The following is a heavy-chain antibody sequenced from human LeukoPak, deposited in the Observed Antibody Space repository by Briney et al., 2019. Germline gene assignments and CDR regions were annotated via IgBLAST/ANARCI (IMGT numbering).Heavy chain of an antibody. CDR1: GFTFSSYA. Sequence: GGSLRLSCAASGFTFSSYAMHWVRQAPGKGLEWVAVISYDGSNKYYADSVKGRFTISRDNSKNTLYLQMNSLRAEDTAVYYCASCSDGYNIGGNDYWGQGTLVTVSS. D-gene: IGHD5-24*01. CDR3: ASCSDGYNIGGNDY. CDR2: ISYDGSNK. J-gene: IGHJ4*02. V-gene: IGHV3-30-3*01.